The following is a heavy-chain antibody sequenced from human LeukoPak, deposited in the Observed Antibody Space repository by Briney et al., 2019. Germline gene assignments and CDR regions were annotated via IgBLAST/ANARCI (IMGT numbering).Heavy chain of an antibody. CDR2: ISFDGSKK. D-gene: IGHD3-22*01. V-gene: IGHV3-30*18. Sequence: GGSLRLSCSASGFTFSSYGIHWVRQTPGKGLEWVAVISFDGSKKYYTDSVKGRFTIFRDNSKDTLYLQMSSLRPEDTAIYYCAKDATDSSGYEYYFDNWGQGTLVTVSS. CDR1: GFTFSSYG. CDR3: AKDATDSSGYEYYFDN. J-gene: IGHJ4*02.